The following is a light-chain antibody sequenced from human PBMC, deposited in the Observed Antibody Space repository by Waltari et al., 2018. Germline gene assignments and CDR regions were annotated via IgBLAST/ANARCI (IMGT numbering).Light chain of an antibody. CDR1: SSNIGSNY. V-gene: IGLV1-47*01. J-gene: IGLJ2*01. Sequence: QSVLTQPPSASGTPGQRVTISCSGSSSNIGSNYVYWYQQLPGTTPKLLIYRNNQRPSGVPDRFSGSKSGTSASLAISGLRSEDGADYYCAAWDDSLSGFVVFGGGTKLTVL. CDR2: RNN. CDR3: AAWDDSLSGFVV.